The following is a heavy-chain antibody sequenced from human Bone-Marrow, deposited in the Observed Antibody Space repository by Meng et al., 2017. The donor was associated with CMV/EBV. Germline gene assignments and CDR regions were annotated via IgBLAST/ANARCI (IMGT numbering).Heavy chain of an antibody. D-gene: IGHD4-17*01. CDR1: GGTISSYY. V-gene: IGHV4-59*01. Sequence: SETLSLTCTVSGGTISSYYWNWIRQPPGKGLEWIAYIYYSGSANYNPSLKSRVTISVDTSKHQFSLNLRSVTAADTAMYYCARDRASYGWFDPWGQGTLVTVSS. CDR2: IYYSGSA. CDR3: ARDRASYGWFDP. J-gene: IGHJ5*02.